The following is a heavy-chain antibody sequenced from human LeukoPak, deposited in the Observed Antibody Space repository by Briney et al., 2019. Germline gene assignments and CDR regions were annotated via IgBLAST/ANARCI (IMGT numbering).Heavy chain of an antibody. CDR2: ISAYNGNT. CDR1: GYTFTSYG. CDR3: ARDYVDTAMALRGGFDY. J-gene: IGHJ4*02. Sequence: ASVKVSCKASGYTFTSYGISWVRQAPGQGLEWMGWISAYNGNTNYAQKLQGRVTMTTDTSTSTAYMELRSLRSDDTAVYYCARDYVDTAMALRGGFDYWGQGTLVTVSS. V-gene: IGHV1-18*01. D-gene: IGHD5-18*01.